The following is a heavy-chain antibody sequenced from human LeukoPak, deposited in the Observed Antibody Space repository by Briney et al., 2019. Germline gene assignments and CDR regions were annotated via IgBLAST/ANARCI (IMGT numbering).Heavy chain of an antibody. J-gene: IGHJ6*02. V-gene: IGHV3-30*04. CDR1: GFSFTSYP. CDR3: ERANCGGACYFSGYGMDV. Sequence: PGGSLRLSCAASGFSFTSYPIHWVRQAPGKGLEWVAVISYDVNDKHYADSVRGRFSISRDDSENTLYLHINSLRDEDTAIYYYERANCGGACYFSGYGMDVWGPGTTVTVSS. CDR2: ISYDVNDK. D-gene: IGHD2-21*02.